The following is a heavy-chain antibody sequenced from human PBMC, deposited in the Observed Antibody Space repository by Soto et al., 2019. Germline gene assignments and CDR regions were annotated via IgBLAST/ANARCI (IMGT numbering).Heavy chain of an antibody. V-gene: IGHV1-3*01. CDR3: AREEGYGGNPYYYGMDV. Sequence: QVQLVQSGVEVKKPGASVKVSCKASGYTFTSYAMHWVRQAPGQRLEWMGWINAGNGNTKYSQKFQGRVTITRDTSASTAYMELSSLRSEDTAVYYCAREEGYGGNPYYYGMDVWGQGTTVTVSS. CDR1: GYTFTSYA. J-gene: IGHJ6*02. D-gene: IGHD2-15*01. CDR2: INAGNGNT.